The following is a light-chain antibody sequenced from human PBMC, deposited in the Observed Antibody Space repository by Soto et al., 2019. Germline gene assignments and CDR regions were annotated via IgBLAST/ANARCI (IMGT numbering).Light chain of an antibody. CDR1: QSGYNNY. V-gene: IGKV3-20*01. J-gene: IGKJ2*01. CDR3: QQYGLPPHS. CDR2: GAS. Sequence: EIVLTQSPGTLSLSPGERATLSCRASQSGYNNYLAWYQQKPGQTPRLLVNGASNRATGIPDRFSGGGSGTDFTLTISNLEPEDFAVYYCQQYGLPPHSFGHGMRVEIK.